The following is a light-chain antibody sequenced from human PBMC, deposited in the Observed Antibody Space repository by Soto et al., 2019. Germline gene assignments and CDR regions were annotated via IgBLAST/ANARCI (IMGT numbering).Light chain of an antibody. J-gene: IGKJ3*01. CDR1: QEIRTS. Sequence: DIQMTQSPSSLSASVGARVSITCQASQEIRTSLSWFQHKPGRAPKLLIYGASYLETGVPSRFRGSGSGTDFTFTITSLQPEDIATYYCQHYNNLPPFTFDPGTIVDIK. CDR2: GAS. V-gene: IGKV1-33*01. CDR3: QHYNNLPPFT.